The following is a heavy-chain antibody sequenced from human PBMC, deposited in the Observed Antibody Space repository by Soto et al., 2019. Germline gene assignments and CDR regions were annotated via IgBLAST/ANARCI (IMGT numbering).Heavy chain of an antibody. CDR3: ARVLGDVNYSFRSTSFYGMDV. D-gene: IGHD2-2*01. Sequence: PGGSLRLSCAASGFTFSDYYMSWIRQAPGKGLEWVSYISSSSSYTNYADSVKGRFTISRDNAKNSLYLQMNSLRAEDTAVYYCARVLGDVNYSFRSTSFYGMDVWGQGTTVTVSS. CDR2: ISSSSSYT. CDR1: GFTFSDYY. J-gene: IGHJ6*02. V-gene: IGHV3-11*06.